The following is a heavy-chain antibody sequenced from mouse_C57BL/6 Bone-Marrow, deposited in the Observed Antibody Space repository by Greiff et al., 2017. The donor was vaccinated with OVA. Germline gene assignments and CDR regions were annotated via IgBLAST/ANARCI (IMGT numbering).Heavy chain of an antibody. D-gene: IGHD2-1*01. Sequence: VQLQQSVAELVRPGASVKLSCTASGFNIKNTYMHWVKQRPEQGLEWIGRIDPASGNTKYAPKFQGKATMTADTPSNTAYLQLRRLTSEDTTIYYCARDYGNSAMDYWGPGTSVTVSS. CDR1: GFNIKNTY. CDR3: ARDYGNSAMDY. V-gene: IGHV14-3*01. J-gene: IGHJ4*01. CDR2: IDPASGNT.